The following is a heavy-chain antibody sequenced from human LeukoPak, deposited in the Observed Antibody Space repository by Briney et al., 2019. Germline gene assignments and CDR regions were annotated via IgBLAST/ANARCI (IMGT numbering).Heavy chain of an antibody. J-gene: IGHJ4*02. Sequence: PETLSLTCAVYAGSFSGYYWSWNRHPPENVLEWIGEINHSGSTNYNPSLKSRVTISVETSKNQFSLMLSSVTAADTAVYYCARARSWIQLWLRGPLDYWGQGTLVTVSS. D-gene: IGHD5-18*01. CDR1: AGSFSGYY. CDR3: ARARSWIQLWLRGPLDY. V-gene: IGHV4-34*01. CDR2: INHSGST.